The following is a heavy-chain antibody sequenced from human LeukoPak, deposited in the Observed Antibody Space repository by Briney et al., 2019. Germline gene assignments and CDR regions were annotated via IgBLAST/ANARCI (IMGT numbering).Heavy chain of an antibody. CDR3: ANSPSLEQLVQYFDY. V-gene: IGHV3-23*01. J-gene: IGHJ4*02. Sequence: GGSLRLSCAASGFTFSSYAMSWVRQAPGKGLEWVSAISGSGGSTYYADSVKGRLTISRDNSKNTLYLQMNSLRAEDTAVYYCANSPSLEQLVQYFDYWGQGTLVTVSS. CDR2: ISGSGGST. CDR1: GFTFSSYA. D-gene: IGHD6-13*01.